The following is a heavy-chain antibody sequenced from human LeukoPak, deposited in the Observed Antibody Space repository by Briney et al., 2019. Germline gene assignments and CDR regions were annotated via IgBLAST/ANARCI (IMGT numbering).Heavy chain of an antibody. J-gene: IGHJ6*03. CDR3: AKTTDNYYYYYMDV. CDR1: GFTFSSYA. D-gene: IGHD4-17*01. Sequence: PGGSLRLSCAASGFTFSSYAMHWVRQAPGKGLVWVSRINSDGSSTSYADSVKGRFTISRDNAKNSLYLQMNSLRAEDTAVYYCAKTTDNYYYYYMDVWGKGTTVTVSS. V-gene: IGHV3-74*01. CDR2: INSDGSST.